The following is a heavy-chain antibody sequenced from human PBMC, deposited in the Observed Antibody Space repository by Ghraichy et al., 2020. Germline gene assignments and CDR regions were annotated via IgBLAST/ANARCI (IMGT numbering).Heavy chain of an antibody. Sequence: GESLNISCAVSGFTFSSYAMSWVRQAPGKGLEWVSGISGSGRSTYYADSAQGRFTISRDNSKNTLFLQLNSLRAEDTAVYYCAKARPTLTTPEHWGQGTLVTVSS. V-gene: IGHV3-23*01. CDR1: GFTFSSYA. D-gene: IGHD4-11*01. J-gene: IGHJ4*02. CDR3: AKARPTLTTPEH. CDR2: ISGSGRST.